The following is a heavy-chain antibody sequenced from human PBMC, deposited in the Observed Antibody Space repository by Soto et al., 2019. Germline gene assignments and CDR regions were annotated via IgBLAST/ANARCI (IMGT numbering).Heavy chain of an antibody. D-gene: IGHD2-2*02. V-gene: IGHV1-2*02. CDR2: INPNSGGT. J-gene: IGHJ6*02. Sequence: ASVKVSCKASGYTFTGYYMRWVRQAPGQGLEWMGWINPNSGGTNYAQKFQGRVTMTRDTSISTAYMELSRLRSDDTAVYYCARGYCSSTSCYNSPYYYYGTDVWGQGTTVTVSS. CDR3: ARGYCSSTSCYNSPYYYYGTDV. CDR1: GYTFTGYY.